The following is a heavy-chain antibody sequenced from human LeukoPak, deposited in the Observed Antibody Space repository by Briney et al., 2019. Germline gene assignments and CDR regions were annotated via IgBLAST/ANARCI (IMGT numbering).Heavy chain of an antibody. J-gene: IGHJ6*02. CDR2: ISSSSSTI. CDR3: ARGLRTVTMIALGLDV. V-gene: IGHV3-48*02. Sequence: GGSLRLSCAASGFTFSSYSMNWVRQAPGKGLEWVSYISSSSSTIYYADSVKGRFTISRDNAKNSLYLQMNSLRDEDTAVYYCARGLRTVTMIALGLDVWGQGTTVTVSS. D-gene: IGHD3-22*01. CDR1: GFTFSSYS.